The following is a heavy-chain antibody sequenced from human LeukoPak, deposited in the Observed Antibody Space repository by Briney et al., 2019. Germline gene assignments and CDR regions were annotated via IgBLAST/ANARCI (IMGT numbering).Heavy chain of an antibody. CDR2: INHSGST. CDR3: ARAKAVAVPSDY. D-gene: IGHD6-19*01. Sequence: SETLSLTCAVYGGSFSGYYWSWIRQPPGKGLEWIGEINHSGSTNYNPSLKSRVTISVDTSKNQFSLKLSSVTAADTAVYYCARAKAVAVPSDYWGQGTLVTVSS. J-gene: IGHJ4*02. V-gene: IGHV4-34*01. CDR1: GGSFSGYY.